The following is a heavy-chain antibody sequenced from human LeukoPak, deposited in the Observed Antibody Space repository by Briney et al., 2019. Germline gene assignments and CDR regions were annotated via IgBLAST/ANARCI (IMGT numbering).Heavy chain of an antibody. D-gene: IGHD3-9*01. CDR3: ARRRFYDILTRDAFDI. Sequence: GESLKISCKCSGYSFTSYWIGWVRQMPGKGLEWMGIIYSVDADTSFSPSFQDQVTLSADKSISTAYLQWSRLKASDTRMYFCARRRFYDILTRDAFDIWGQGTMVTVSS. J-gene: IGHJ3*02. CDR2: IYSVDADT. CDR1: GYSFTSYW. V-gene: IGHV5-51*01.